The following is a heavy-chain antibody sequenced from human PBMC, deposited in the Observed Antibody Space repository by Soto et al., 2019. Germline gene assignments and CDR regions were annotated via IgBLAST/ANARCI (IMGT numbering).Heavy chain of an antibody. CDR2: IYYSGST. D-gene: IGHD6-19*01. J-gene: IGHJ4*02. V-gene: IGHV4-39*01. CDR1: GGSIANRIYY. Sequence: PSETLSLTCTVSGGSIANRIYYWGWIRQPPGKGLEWIGTIYYSGSTYYNPSLKSRVTMSVDTSANQFSLKLSSVTAADTGVYYCARRSSSAWFFDYWGQGTLVTVSS. CDR3: ARRSSSAWFFDY.